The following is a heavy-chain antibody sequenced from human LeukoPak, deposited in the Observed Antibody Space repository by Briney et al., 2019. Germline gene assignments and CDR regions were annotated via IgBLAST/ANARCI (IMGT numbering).Heavy chain of an antibody. D-gene: IGHD3-22*01. CDR3: AREQLGYYGSSGYYRQYYFDY. J-gene: IGHJ4*02. V-gene: IGHV1-3*01. CDR1: GYTFTSYG. CDR2: INAGNGNT. Sequence: ASVKVSCKASGYTFTSYGITWVRLAPGQGLEWMGWINAGNGNTKYSQKFQGRVTITRDTSASTAYMELSSLRSEDTAVYYCAREQLGYYGSSGYYRQYYFDYWGQGTLVTVSS.